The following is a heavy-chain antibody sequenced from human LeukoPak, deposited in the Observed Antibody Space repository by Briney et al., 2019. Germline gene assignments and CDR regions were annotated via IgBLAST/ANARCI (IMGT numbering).Heavy chain of an antibody. Sequence: SQTLSLTCTVSGGSISSGSYYWIWIRQPAGKGLEWIGRIYTSGSTNYNPSLKSRVTISVDTSKNQFSLKLSSVTAAGTAVYYCAREPELCGGDCCWRDAFDIWGQGTMVTVSS. CDR3: AREPELCGGDCCWRDAFDI. D-gene: IGHD2-21*01. CDR2: IYTSGST. J-gene: IGHJ3*02. V-gene: IGHV4-61*02. CDR1: GGSISSGSYY.